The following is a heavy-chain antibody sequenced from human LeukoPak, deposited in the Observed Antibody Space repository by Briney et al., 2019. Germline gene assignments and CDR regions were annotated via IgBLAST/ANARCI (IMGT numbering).Heavy chain of an antibody. J-gene: IGHJ4*02. V-gene: IGHV3-23*01. CDR3: AKERYYCSSTSCYQSFDS. CDR1: GFPLRTYG. D-gene: IGHD2-2*01. CDR2: ISGSGGGT. Sequence: GGSLRLSCAASGFPLRTYGMSWARQAPGRGLEWVSAISGSGGGTYYADSVKGRFTISRDNSKNTLYLQMNSLRAEDTAVYYCAKERYYCSSTSCYQSFDSWGRGTLVTVSS.